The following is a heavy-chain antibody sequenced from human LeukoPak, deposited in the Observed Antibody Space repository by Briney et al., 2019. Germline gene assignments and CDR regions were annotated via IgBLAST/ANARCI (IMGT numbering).Heavy chain of an antibody. Sequence: ASVTVSCTASGYTFTSYGISWVRQAPGQGLEWMGWISAYNGNTNYAQKVQGRVTMTTDTSTSTAYMELRSLRSDDTAVYYCAREETHHVYYGMDVWGQGTMVTVS. J-gene: IGHJ6*02. D-gene: IGHD1-14*01. V-gene: IGHV1-18*01. CDR1: GYTFTSYG. CDR2: ISAYNGNT. CDR3: AREETHHVYYGMDV.